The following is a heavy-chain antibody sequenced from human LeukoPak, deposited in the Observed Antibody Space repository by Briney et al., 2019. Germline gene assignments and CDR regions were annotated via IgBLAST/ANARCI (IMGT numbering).Heavy chain of an antibody. Sequence: ETLSLTCTVSGGSISSYYWSWLRQPAGKGLEWIGRIYTSGNTNYNPSLKSRVTMSVDTSKNQFSLKLSSVTAADTAVYYCARCSSGWYVVAFDIWGQGTMVTVSS. CDR1: GGSISSYY. CDR3: ARCSSGWYVVAFDI. CDR2: IYTSGNT. V-gene: IGHV4-4*07. J-gene: IGHJ3*02. D-gene: IGHD6-19*01.